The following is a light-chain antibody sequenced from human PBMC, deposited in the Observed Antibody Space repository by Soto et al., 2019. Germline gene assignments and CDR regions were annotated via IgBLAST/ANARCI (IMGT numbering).Light chain of an antibody. CDR1: TGPVTSGHY. J-gene: IGLJ1*01. V-gene: IGLV7-46*01. CDR2: DTD. CDR3: LLSYTGRLYV. Sequence: QAVVTQEPSLTVSPGGTVTLTCGSSTGPVTSGHYPYWFQQKPGQAPRPLIYDTDNKHSWTPARFSGSLLGDKAALTLSGAQPEDEADYYCLLSYTGRLYVFGAGTKLTV.